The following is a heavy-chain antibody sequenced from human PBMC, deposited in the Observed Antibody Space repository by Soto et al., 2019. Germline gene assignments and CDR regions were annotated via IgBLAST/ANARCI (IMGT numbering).Heavy chain of an antibody. V-gene: IGHV3-64D*08. Sequence: PGGSLRLSCSASGFTFDTYFMHWVRQAPGKGLEYVSAINTNGGSTYYADSVKGRFTISRDNSKNTLYLQMSSLRAEDTAVYYCVNAYRNSWHSLDYWGPGSLVTVSS. CDR1: GFTFDTYF. CDR3: VNAYRNSWHSLDY. J-gene: IGHJ4*02. CDR2: INTNGGST. D-gene: IGHD6-13*01.